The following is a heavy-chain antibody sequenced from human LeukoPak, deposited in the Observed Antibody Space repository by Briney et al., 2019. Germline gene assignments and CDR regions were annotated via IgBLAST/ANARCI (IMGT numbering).Heavy chain of an antibody. V-gene: IGHV3-9*01. CDR1: GFTFDDYA. CDR2: ISWYSGSI. CDR3: AKEGEFGCSRTYYFDY. J-gene: IGHJ4*02. D-gene: IGHD5-12*01. Sequence: GRSLRLSCAASGFTFDDYAMHRVRQAPGNGLEWVSGISWYSGSIGYADSVKGRITIYRDNAKNSLYLQMNSLRAEDTALYYCAKEGEFGCSRTYYFDYWGQGTLVTVSS.